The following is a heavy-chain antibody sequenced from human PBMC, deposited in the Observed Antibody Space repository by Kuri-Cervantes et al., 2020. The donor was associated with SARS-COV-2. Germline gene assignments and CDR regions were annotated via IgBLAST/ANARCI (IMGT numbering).Heavy chain of an antibody. Sequence: GGSLRLSCAASGFTFSSYWMSWVRQAPGKGLEWVANIKQDRSEKYYVDSVKGRFTISRDNAKNSLYLQMNSLRAEDTAVYYCARREQWTGGTSSTGARAPWSPSPQVSLLSGDSGEPGVLGQARALASDLGTGAQQRRSAGGRRVCFCMGEAGGQRLCYWYFDLWGRGTLVTVSS. D-gene: IGHD2-8*02. CDR3: ARREQWTGGTSSTGARAPWSPSPQVSLLSGDSGEPGVLGQARALASDLGTGAQQRRSAGGRRVCFCMGEAGGQRLCYWYFDL. V-gene: IGHV3-7*01. J-gene: IGHJ2*01. CDR2: IKQDRSEK. CDR1: GFTFSSYW.